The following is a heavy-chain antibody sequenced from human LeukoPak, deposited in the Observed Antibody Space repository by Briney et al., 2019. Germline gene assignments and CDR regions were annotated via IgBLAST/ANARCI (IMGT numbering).Heavy chain of an antibody. V-gene: IGHV4-59*01. CDR1: GGSISSYY. Sequence: PSETLSLTCTDSGGSISSYYWSWIRQPPGKGLEWIGYIYYSGSTNYNPSLKSRVTISVDTSKNQFSLKLSSVTAADTAVYYCARVTYDFWSGALNAFDIWGQGTMVTVSS. CDR3: ARVTYDFWSGALNAFDI. J-gene: IGHJ3*02. D-gene: IGHD3-3*01. CDR2: IYYSGST.